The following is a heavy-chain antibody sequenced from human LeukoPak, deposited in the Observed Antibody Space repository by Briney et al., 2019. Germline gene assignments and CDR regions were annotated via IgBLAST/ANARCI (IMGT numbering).Heavy chain of an antibody. Sequence: SVKVSCKASGGTFSSYAISWVRQAPGQGLEWMGGITPIFGTANYAQKFQGRVTITADESTSTAYMELSSLRSGDTAVYYCARDRARLGYCSSTSCYGFDYWGQGTLVTVSS. V-gene: IGHV1-69*13. CDR2: ITPIFGTA. J-gene: IGHJ4*02. D-gene: IGHD2-2*01. CDR1: GGTFSSYA. CDR3: ARDRARLGYCSSTSCYGFDY.